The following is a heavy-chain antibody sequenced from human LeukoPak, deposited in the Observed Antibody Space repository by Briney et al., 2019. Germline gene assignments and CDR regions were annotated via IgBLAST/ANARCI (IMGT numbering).Heavy chain of an antibody. V-gene: IGHV3-48*01. CDR1: GFTFNNYG. D-gene: IGHD2-8*01. CDR2: ISGSSNSI. Sequence: PGGSLRLSCEASGFTFNNYGMNWVRQAPGKGLEWLSYISGSSNSIYYADSVRGRFTISRDNSKNTLYLQMNSLRAEDTAVYYCARGPERTGVGTRYYYDMDVWGQGTTVTVSS. CDR3: ARGPERTGVGTRYYYDMDV. J-gene: IGHJ6*02.